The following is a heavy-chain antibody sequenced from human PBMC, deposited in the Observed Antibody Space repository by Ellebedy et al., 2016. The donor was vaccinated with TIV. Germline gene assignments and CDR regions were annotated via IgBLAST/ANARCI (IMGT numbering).Heavy chain of an antibody. V-gene: IGHV3-23*01. CDR3: ARGGGGYYGSGVRRSFDY. CDR1: GFTFSSYA. CDR2: ISGSGGST. J-gene: IGHJ4*02. Sequence: GGSLRLXXAASGFTFSSYAMSWVRQAPGKGLEWVSAISGSGGSTYYADSVKGRFTISRDNSKNTLYLQMNSLRAEDTAVYYCARGGGGYYGSGVRRSFDYWGQGTLVTVSS. D-gene: IGHD3-10*01.